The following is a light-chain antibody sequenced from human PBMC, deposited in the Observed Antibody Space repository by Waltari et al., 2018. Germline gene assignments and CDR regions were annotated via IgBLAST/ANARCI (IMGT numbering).Light chain of an antibody. CDR3: QSYDISLSGWV. V-gene: IGLV1-40*01. J-gene: IGLJ3*02. CDR1: SSNIGAAYH. Sequence: QSVLTQPPAVSGAPGQRVSIFCAGSSSNIGAAYHVNWYQQLPGTAPNLLIYGSINRPSGVPARFAGARSETAASLAITGLQAEDEADYYCQSYDISLSGWVFGGGTKLTVL. CDR2: GSI.